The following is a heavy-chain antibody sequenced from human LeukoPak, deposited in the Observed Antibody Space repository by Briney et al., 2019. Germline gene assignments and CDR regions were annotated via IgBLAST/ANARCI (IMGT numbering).Heavy chain of an antibody. Sequence: GALRLSCVVSGFTFNNYAMTWVRQAPGKGLEWVSTISGSGGSTYYADSVKGRFTISRDNSKNTLYLEMSSLRAEDTAVYYCAKVGPRDYSYSFDPWGQGTLVTVSS. D-gene: IGHD2-15*01. CDR1: GFTFNNYA. V-gene: IGHV3-23*01. CDR3: AKVGPRDYSYSFDP. CDR2: ISGSGGST. J-gene: IGHJ5*02.